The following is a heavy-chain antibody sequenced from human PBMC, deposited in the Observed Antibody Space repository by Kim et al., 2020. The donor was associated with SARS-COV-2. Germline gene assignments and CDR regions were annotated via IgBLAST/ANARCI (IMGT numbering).Heavy chain of an antibody. V-gene: IGHV3-9*01. CDR1: GFTFDDYA. Sequence: GGSLRLSCAASGFTFDDYAMHWVRQAPGKGLEWVSGISWNSGSIGYADSVKGRFTISRDNAKNSLYLQMNSLRAEDTALYYCAKDRQQGDYYYYGMDVWGQGTTVTVSS. CDR2: ISWNSGSI. J-gene: IGHJ6*02. CDR3: AKDRQQGDYYYYGMDV. D-gene: IGHD6-13*01.